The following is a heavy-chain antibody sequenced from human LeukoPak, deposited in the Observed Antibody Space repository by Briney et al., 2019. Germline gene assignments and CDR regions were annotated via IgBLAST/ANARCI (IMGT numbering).Heavy chain of an antibody. D-gene: IGHD2-21*01. Sequence: GGSLRLSCAASGFTFSSYGMHWVRQAPGKGLEWVAFIRYDGSNKYYADSVKGRFTISRDNSKNTLYLQMNSLRPEDTAVYYCAKDRVVIDVTYFDYWGQGTLVIVSS. CDR3: AKDRVVIDVTYFDY. CDR1: GFTFSSYG. V-gene: IGHV3-30*02. CDR2: IRYDGSNK. J-gene: IGHJ4*02.